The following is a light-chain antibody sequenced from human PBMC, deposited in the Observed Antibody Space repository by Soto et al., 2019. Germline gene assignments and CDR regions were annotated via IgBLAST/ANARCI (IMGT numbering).Light chain of an antibody. CDR1: SSDFDGFTK. V-gene: IGLV2-14*03. CDR2: DVT. Sequence: QSVLTQPASVSGSPGQSIAISCTGTSSDFDGFTKVSWYQHHPDKAPKLMMYDVTNRPSGVSDRFSGSKSGNTASLTISGLQAEDEADYYCSSFTSGFTYGFGSGTKVTVL. J-gene: IGLJ1*01. CDR3: SSFTSGFTYG.